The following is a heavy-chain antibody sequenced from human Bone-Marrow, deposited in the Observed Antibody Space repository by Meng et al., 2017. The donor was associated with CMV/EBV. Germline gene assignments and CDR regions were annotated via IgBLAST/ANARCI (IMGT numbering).Heavy chain of an antibody. CDR1: GGSISSGDYY. CDR3: ARVSDAIFGAFDY. Sequence: SETLSLTCTVSGGSISSGDYYWSWIRQPPGKGLEWIGYIYYSGSTYYNPSLKGRVTISVDTSKNQFSLKLSSVTAADTAVYYCARVSDAIFGAFDYWGQGTLVTVSS. J-gene: IGHJ4*02. D-gene: IGHD3-3*01. V-gene: IGHV4-30-4*08. CDR2: IYYSGST.